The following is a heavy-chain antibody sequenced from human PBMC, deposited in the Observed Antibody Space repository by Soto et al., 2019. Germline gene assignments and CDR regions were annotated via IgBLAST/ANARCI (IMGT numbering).Heavy chain of an antibody. D-gene: IGHD3-9*01. CDR3: ARDYPLRYFDWPYYYGMDV. Sequence: PSETLSLTCTVSGGSISSYYWSWIRQPAGKGLEWIGRIYTSGSTNYNPSLKSRVTMSVDTSKNQFSLKLSSVTAADTAVYYCARDYPLRYFDWPYYYGMDVWGQGTTVTVSS. J-gene: IGHJ6*02. CDR2: IYTSGST. V-gene: IGHV4-4*07. CDR1: GGSISSYY.